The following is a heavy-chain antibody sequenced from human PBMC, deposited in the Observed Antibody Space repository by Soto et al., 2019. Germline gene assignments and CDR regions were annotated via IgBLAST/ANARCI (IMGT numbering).Heavy chain of an antibody. J-gene: IGHJ4*02. CDR1: GGSISSYY. CDR3: ARLNIVATIYFDY. CDR2: IYYSGST. V-gene: IGHV4-59*08. Sequence: PSETLSLTCTVSGGSISSYYWSWIRQPPGKGLEWIGYIYYSGSTNYNPSLKSRVTISVDTSKNQFSLKLSSVTAADTAVYYCARLNIVATIYFDYWGQGTLVTVSS. D-gene: IGHD5-12*01.